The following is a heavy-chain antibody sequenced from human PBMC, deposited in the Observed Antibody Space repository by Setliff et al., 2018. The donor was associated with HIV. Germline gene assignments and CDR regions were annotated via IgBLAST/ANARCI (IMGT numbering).Heavy chain of an antibody. CDR3: ARGFEGYCSGASCHWFDS. CDR1: GGSISSHY. V-gene: IGHV4-34*01. Sequence: SETLSLTCTVSGGSISSHYWNWIRQPPAKGLEWIGVISHSGRTNYNPSLKTRLIISRDTSKNQFSLRLSSATVADTAIYYCARGFEGYCSGASCHWFDSWGQGTQVTVSS. CDR2: ISHSGRT. D-gene: IGHD2-15*01. J-gene: IGHJ5*01.